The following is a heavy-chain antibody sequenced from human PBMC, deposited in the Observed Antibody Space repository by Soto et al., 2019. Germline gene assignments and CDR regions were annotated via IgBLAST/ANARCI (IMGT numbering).Heavy chain of an antibody. J-gene: IGHJ2*01. Sequence: GGSLRLSCAASGFTFSSYSMNWVRQAPGKGLEWVSSISSSSSYIYYADSVKGRFTISRDNAKNSLYLQMNSLRAEDTAVYYCASGSTVVTATHWWYFDLWGRGTLVNVSS. V-gene: IGHV3-21*01. CDR2: ISSSSSYI. CDR1: GFTFSSYS. D-gene: IGHD2-21*02. CDR3: ASGSTVVTATHWWYFDL.